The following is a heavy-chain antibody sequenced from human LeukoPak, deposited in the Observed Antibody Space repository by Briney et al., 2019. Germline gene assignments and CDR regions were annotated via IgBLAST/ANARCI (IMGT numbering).Heavy chain of an antibody. CDR1: GGSISSYY. J-gene: IGHJ4*02. Sequence: SETLSLTCTVSGGSISSYYWSWIRQPPGKGLEWIGYIYYSGSTNYNPSLKSRVTISVDTSKNQFYLKLSSVTAADTAVYYCARAVAGWYYFDYWGQGTLVTVSS. CDR2: IYYSGST. V-gene: IGHV4-59*01. D-gene: IGHD6-19*01. CDR3: ARAVAGWYYFDY.